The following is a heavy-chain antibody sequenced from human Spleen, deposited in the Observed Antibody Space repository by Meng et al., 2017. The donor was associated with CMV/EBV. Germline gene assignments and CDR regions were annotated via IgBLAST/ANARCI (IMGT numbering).Heavy chain of an antibody. J-gene: IGHJ5*02. CDR2: IYYSGST. CDR3: ARETPLRWFDP. Sequence: SETLSLTCTVSGGSVSSGSYHWSWIRQSPAKGLEYIGYIYYSGSTNYNPSLKSRVTISIDMSKNQFSLTLSSVTAADTAVYYCARETPLRWFDPWGQGTLVTVSS. CDR1: GGSVSSGSYH. V-gene: IGHV4-61*01. D-gene: IGHD3-9*01.